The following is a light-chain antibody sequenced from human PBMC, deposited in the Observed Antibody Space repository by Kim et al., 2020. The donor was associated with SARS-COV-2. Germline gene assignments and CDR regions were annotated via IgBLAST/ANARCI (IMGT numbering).Light chain of an antibody. CDR2: GAS. CDR1: QSVSSN. V-gene: IGKV3-15*01. CDR3: QQYNNWPPRTT. Sequence: EIVMMQSPATLSVSPGERATLSCRASQSVSSNLAWYQQKPGQAPRLLIYGASTRATGIPARFSGSGSGTEFTLTISSLQSEDFAVYYCQQYNNWPPRTTFGGGTKVDIK. J-gene: IGKJ4*01.